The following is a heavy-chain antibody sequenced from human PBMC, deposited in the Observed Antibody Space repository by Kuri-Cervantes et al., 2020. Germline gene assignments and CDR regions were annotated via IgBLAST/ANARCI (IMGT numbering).Heavy chain of an antibody. CDR2: IKQDGSEK. J-gene: IGHJ6*03. D-gene: IGHD3-16*01. V-gene: IGHV3-7*01. Sequence: GGSLRLSCAASGFTFSSYWMSWVRQAPGKGLEWVANIKQDGSEKYYVDSVKGRFTISRDNAKNSLYLQMNSLRDEDTAVYYCARDGAPIYYYYMDVWGKGATVTVSS. CDR3: ARDGAPIYYYYMDV. CDR1: GFTFSSYW.